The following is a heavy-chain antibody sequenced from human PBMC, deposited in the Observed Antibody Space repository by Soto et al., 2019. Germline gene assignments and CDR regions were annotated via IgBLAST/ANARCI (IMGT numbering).Heavy chain of an antibody. CDR2: MNPNSGNT. J-gene: IGHJ6*03. CDR1: GYTFTSYD. CDR3: ARVGAVDYGDHGYYYYMDV. V-gene: IGHV1-8*01. D-gene: IGHD4-17*01. Sequence: GAPVKGSCKASGYTFTSYDINWGRQATGQGLERMGWMNPNSGNTGYAQKFQGRVTMTRNTSISTAFMELSSLRSEDTAVYYCARVGAVDYGDHGYYYYMDVWGKGTTVTVSS.